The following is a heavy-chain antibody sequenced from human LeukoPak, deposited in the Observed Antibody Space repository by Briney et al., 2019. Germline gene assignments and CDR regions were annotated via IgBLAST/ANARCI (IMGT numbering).Heavy chain of an antibody. D-gene: IGHD4-23*01. V-gene: IGHV4-38-2*02. J-gene: IGHJ4*02. CDR1: GDSISNGYY. CDR2: IYHTGTI. CDR3: ARGRSGYGGNSGIASCDY. Sequence: SETLSLTCTVSGDSISNGYYWGWIRQPPGKGLEWIGSIYHTGTIYYNPSLKSRVTISVYTSNNQFSLKVRSVTAADTAVYYCARGRSGYGGNSGIASCDYWGQGTLVAVSS.